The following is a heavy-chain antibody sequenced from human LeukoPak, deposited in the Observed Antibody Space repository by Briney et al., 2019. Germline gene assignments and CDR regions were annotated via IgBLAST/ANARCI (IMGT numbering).Heavy chain of an antibody. CDR2: ISGSGGST. CDR3: AKRLRGDDAFDI. CDR1: GFTFSSYA. V-gene: IGHV3-23*01. Sequence: GGSLRLSCAASGFTFSSYAMSWVRQAPGKELEWVSAISGSGGSTYYADSVKGRFTISRDNSKNTLYLQMNSLRAEDTAVYYCAKRLRGDDAFDIWGQGTMVTVSS. D-gene: IGHD3-3*01. J-gene: IGHJ3*02.